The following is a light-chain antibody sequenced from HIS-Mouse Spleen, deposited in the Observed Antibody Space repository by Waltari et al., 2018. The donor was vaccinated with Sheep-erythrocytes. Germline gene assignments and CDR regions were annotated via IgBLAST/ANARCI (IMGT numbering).Light chain of an antibody. CDR3: QAWDSSIVV. V-gene: IGLV3-1*01. CDR2: QDT. J-gene: IGLJ2*01. Sequence: SSELTQPPSVSVSPGQTASITCSGDKLGDKYACWYQQQPGQSPVRVIYQDTKRPSGIPGRFSGSNSGNTATLTISGTQAMDEADYYCQAWDSSIVVFGGGTKLTVL. CDR1: KLGDKY.